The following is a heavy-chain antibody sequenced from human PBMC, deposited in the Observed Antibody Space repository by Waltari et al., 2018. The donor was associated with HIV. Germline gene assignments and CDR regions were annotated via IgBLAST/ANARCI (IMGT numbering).Heavy chain of an antibody. CDR1: GFTFGAYA. CDR3: ARHQFQRPYNNNWYGWDY. CDR2: IRSKAYGATT. D-gene: IGHD1-20*01. V-gene: IGHV3-49*03. Sequence: EVQLVESGGGLVQAGRSLRLSCTGSGFTFGAYAMSWFRQAPGKGLEWVGLIRSKAYGATTEDAASVKGRFTISRDDSKGIAYLQVYSLKTEDTALYYCARHQFQRPYNNNWYGWDYWGQRTLVTVSS. J-gene: IGHJ4*02.